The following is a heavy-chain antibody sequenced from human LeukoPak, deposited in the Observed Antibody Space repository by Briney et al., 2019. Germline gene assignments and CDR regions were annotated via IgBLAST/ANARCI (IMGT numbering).Heavy chain of an antibody. J-gene: IGHJ4*02. CDR2: IYYSGST. Sequence: SETLSLTCTVSGGSISSSSYYWGWIRQPPGKGLEWIGSIYYSGSTYYNPSLKSRVTISVDTSKNQFSLKLSSVTAADTAVYYCARDPTGSPDCGGSCYVATVWGQGTLVTVSS. V-gene: IGHV4-39*07. CDR3: ARDPTGSPDCGGSCYVATV. D-gene: IGHD2-15*01. CDR1: GGSISSSSYY.